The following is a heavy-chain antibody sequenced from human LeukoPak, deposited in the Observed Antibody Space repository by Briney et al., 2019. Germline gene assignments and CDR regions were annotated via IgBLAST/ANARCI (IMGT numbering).Heavy chain of an antibody. Sequence: ASVKVSCKASGYTFTSYAMHWVRQARAQRLEGMGWINAGNGNTKYSQKFKGRVTITRDTSASTAYMELSSLRSEDTAVYYCASALVRGVIIGILGYWGQGTLVTVSS. D-gene: IGHD3-10*01. V-gene: IGHV1-3*01. J-gene: IGHJ4*02. CDR2: INAGNGNT. CDR1: GYTFTSYA. CDR3: ASALVRGVIIGILGY.